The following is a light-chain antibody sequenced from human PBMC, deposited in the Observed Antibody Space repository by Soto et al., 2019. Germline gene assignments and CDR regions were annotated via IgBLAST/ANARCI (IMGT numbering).Light chain of an antibody. CDR3: QQYNSYSRF. CDR1: QSISSW. J-gene: IGKJ3*01. CDR2: DAS. V-gene: IGKV1-5*01. Sequence: DIQMTQSPSTLSASVGDRVTITCRASQSISSWLAWYQQKPGKAPKLLIYDASSLESGVPSRFSGSGSGTEFTLTIRSLQPDDFATYYCQQYNSYSRFFGPGTKVDIK.